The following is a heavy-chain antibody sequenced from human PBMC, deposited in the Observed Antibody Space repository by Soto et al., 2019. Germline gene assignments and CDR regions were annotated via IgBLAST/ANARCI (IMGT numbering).Heavy chain of an antibody. CDR2: INHSGST. D-gene: IGHD3-10*01. CDR1: GGSINSYY. J-gene: IGHJ4*02. Sequence: SETLSLTCTVSGGSINSYYWSWIRQPPGKGLEWIGEINHSGSTNYNPSLKSRVTISVDTSKNQFSLKLSSVTAADTAVYYCARGITRPYYYGSGSYLPDFDYWGQGTLVTVSS. CDR3: ARGITRPYYYGSGSYLPDFDY. V-gene: IGHV4-34*01.